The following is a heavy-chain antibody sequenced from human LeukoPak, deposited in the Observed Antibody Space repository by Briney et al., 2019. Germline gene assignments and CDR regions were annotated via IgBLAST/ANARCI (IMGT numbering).Heavy chain of an antibody. CDR1: GGSFSAYY. V-gene: IGHV4-34*01. J-gene: IGHJ3*02. D-gene: IGHD3-22*01. CDR3: ATRGNYYDSSAGSVAFDI. Sequence: PSETLSLTCAVYGGSFSAYYWSWIRQPPGRGLEWIGEINHSGNTNYNPSLKSRVTISVDTSKNQFSLKLSSVTAADTAAYYCATRGNYYDSSAGSVAFDIWGQGTMVTVSS. CDR2: INHSGNT.